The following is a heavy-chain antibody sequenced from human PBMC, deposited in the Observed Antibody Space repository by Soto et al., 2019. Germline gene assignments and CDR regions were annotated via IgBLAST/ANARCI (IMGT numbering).Heavy chain of an antibody. D-gene: IGHD3-3*02. V-gene: IGHV1-24*01. CDR3: ATDIFRSENFAY. CDR2: FDPEDGET. CDR1: GYTLTELS. Sequence: ASVKVSRKVSGYTLTELSMHWVRQAPGKGLEWMGGFDPEDGETIYAQKFQGRVTMTEDTSTDTAYMELSSLRSEDTAVYYCATDIFRSENFAYWGQGTLVTVSS. J-gene: IGHJ4*02.